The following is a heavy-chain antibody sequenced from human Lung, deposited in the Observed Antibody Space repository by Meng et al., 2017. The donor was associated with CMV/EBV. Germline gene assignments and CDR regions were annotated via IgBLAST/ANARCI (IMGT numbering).Heavy chain of an antibody. J-gene: IGHJ4*02. CDR2: INAYNGDT. Sequence: AQLVQSGGEVKKPGASVKVSCKASGYTFTNYGITWVRQAPGQGLEWMGWINAYNGDTNCAQTLQGRVTMTTDTSTSTAYMELRSLRSDDTAVYYCARVEVGITSGDYWGQGTLVTVSS. CDR3: ARVEVGITSGDY. CDR1: GYTFTNYG. D-gene: IGHD1-26*01. V-gene: IGHV1-18*01.